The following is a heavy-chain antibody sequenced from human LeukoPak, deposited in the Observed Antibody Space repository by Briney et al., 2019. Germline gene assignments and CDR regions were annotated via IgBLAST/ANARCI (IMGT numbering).Heavy chain of an antibody. CDR2: IYHSGST. V-gene: IGHV4-38-2*02. D-gene: IGHD3-16*01. CDR1: GYSISSGYY. Sequence: SETLSLTCTVSGYSISSGYYWGWIRQPPGKGLEWIGSIYHSGSTYYNPSLKSRVTISGDTSKNQFSLKLSSVTAADTAVYYCARGTTSGLGTFDYWGQGTLVTVSS. CDR3: ARGTTSGLGTFDY. J-gene: IGHJ4*02.